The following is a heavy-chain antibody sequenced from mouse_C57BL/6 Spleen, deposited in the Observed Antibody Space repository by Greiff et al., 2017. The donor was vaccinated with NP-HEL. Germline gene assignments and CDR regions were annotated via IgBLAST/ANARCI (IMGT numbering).Heavy chain of an antibody. Sequence: VQLQQPGAELVKPGASVKLSCKASGYTFTSYWMHWVKQRPGQGLEWIGMIHPNSGSTNYNEKFKSKATMTVDKSSSTAYMQLSSLTSEDSAVSCCACCYDGAFSCAMDYWGQGTSVTVSS. CDR1: GYTFTSYW. V-gene: IGHV1-64*01. J-gene: IGHJ4*01. CDR2: IHPNSGST. CDR3: ACCYDGAFSCAMDY. D-gene: IGHD2-12*01.